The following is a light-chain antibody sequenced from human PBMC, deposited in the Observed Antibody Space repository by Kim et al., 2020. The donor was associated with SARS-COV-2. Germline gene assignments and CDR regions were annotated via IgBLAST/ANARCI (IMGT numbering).Light chain of an antibody. CDR3: QQYDTSPSWT. V-gene: IGKV3-20*01. CDR2: GAS. Sequence: EIVLTQSPGPLSLSPGVRATLSWRASQSVSANSLARYQQKTGQAPRLLIYGASSRATGIPDGCSSSASATDFTLTISRLEPEDFAVYFCQQYDTSPSWTFGQGTNLEI. CDR1: QSVSANS. J-gene: IGKJ2*02.